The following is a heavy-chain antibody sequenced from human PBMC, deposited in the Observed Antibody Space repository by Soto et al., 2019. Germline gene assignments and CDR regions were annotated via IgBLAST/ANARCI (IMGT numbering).Heavy chain of an antibody. J-gene: IGHJ5*02. Sequence: SETLSLTCAVSGGSIRSSNWWSWVRQPPGKGLEWIGEIYQSGSPNYNPSLKSRVTISVDKSKNQFSLKLSSVTAADTAVYYCARHGERTIRSLNWFDPWGQGTLVT. D-gene: IGHD4-17*01. CDR3: ARHGERTIRSLNWFDP. CDR1: GGSIRSSNW. CDR2: IYQSGSP. V-gene: IGHV4-4*02.